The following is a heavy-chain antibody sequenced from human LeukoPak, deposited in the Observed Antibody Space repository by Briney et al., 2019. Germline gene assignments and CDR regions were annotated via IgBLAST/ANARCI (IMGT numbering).Heavy chain of an antibody. CDR1: GFTFSSYT. Sequence: PGGSLRLSCAVSGFTFSSYTMHWVRQAPGKGLEYVSAITSNGGSTYYANSVQGRFTISRDNSKNTQYLQMGSLRVEDMAVYYCARSRGLDLHYYNYMDVCGKGTTVTVSS. CDR2: ITSNGGST. CDR3: ARSRGLDLHYYNYMDV. J-gene: IGHJ6*03. D-gene: IGHD3-10*01. V-gene: IGHV3-64*01.